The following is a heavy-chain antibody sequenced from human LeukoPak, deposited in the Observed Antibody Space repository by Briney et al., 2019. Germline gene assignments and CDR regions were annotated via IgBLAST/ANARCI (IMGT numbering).Heavy chain of an antibody. J-gene: IGHJ4*02. CDR3: AKGPSSGWYRY. CDR1: GFTFSSYA. D-gene: IGHD6-19*01. V-gene: IGHV3-23*01. Sequence: GGSLRPSCPASGFTFSSYAMSWVRQAPGKGMEWVSAISGSGGSTYYADSVKGRFTISRDNSKNTLYLQMNSLRAEDTAVYYCAKGPSSGWYRYWGQGTLVTVSS. CDR2: ISGSGGST.